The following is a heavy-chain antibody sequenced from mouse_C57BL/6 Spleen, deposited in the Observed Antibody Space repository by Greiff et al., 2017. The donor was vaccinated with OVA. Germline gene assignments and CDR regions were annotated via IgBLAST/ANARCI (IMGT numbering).Heavy chain of an antibody. CDR3: ARYYSNYVGYAMDY. CDR2: IYPGSGST. J-gene: IGHJ4*01. Sequence: QVQLQQPGAELVKPGASVKMSCKASGYTFTSYWITWVKQRPGQGLEWIGDIYPGSGSTNYNEKFKSKATLTVDTSSSTAYMQLSSLTSEDSAVDYCARYYSNYVGYAMDYWGQGTSVTVSS. V-gene: IGHV1-55*01. D-gene: IGHD2-5*01. CDR1: GYTFTSYW.